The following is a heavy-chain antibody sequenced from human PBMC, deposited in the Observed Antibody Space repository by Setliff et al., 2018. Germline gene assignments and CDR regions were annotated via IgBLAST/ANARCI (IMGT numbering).Heavy chain of an antibody. CDR1: GYTFSSYA. CDR2: IIPIFGTA. Sequence: SVKVSCKASGYTFSSYAMNWVRQAPGQGLEWMGGIIPIFGTANYAQKFQGRVTITADESTSTAYMELSTLRSEDTAVYYCARSDYNFWSGYLLPYYFDYWGQGTLVTVSS. CDR3: ARSDYNFWSGYLLPYYFDY. V-gene: IGHV1-69*13. J-gene: IGHJ4*02. D-gene: IGHD3-3*01.